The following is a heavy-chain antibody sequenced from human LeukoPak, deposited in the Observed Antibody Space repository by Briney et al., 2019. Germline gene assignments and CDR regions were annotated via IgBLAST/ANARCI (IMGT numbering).Heavy chain of an antibody. D-gene: IGHD6-13*01. Sequence: GGSLRLSCAASGFTFSSYWMSWVRQAPGKGLEWVANMKQDGSEKYYVDSVKGRFTISRDNAKNSLYLQMNSLRAEDTAVYYCARDLYSRNRKYYFDYWGQGTLVTVSS. CDR3: ARDLYSRNRKYYFDY. CDR1: GFTFSSYW. V-gene: IGHV3-7*03. J-gene: IGHJ4*02. CDR2: MKQDGSEK.